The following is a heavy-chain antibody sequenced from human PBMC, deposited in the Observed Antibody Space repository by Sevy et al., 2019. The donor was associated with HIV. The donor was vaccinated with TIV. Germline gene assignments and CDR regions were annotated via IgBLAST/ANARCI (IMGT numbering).Heavy chain of an antibody. D-gene: IGHD5-12*01. V-gene: IGHV1-2*02. CDR1: GYTFTTHY. CDR2: INPNSGGT. J-gene: IGHJ5*02. CDR3: ATYSDYGGAFDP. Sequence: ASVKVSCKAFGYTFTTHYMHWVRLVPGQGLEWMGWINPNSGGTKYAQKFQGRVIMTRDTSISTAYMEMSRLRSDDTALYYCATYSDYGGAFDPWGQGTLVTVSS.